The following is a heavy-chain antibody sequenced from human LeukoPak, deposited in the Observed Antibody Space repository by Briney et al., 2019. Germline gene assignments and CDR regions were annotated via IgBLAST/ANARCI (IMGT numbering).Heavy chain of an antibody. V-gene: IGHV4-39*01. CDR1: GGSVGGSAFY. J-gene: IGHJ4*02. CDR2: IHYTGNT. D-gene: IGHD2-15*01. CDR3: ARHPSRLRHFDS. Sequence: PSETLSLTCTVSGGSVGGSAFYRGWIRQPPGKGLEWIGSIHYTGNTYYNSSLRNRVTISVDSSRNQFSLRLTSVTAADTAVYYCARHPSRLRHFDSWGQGTLVTVSS.